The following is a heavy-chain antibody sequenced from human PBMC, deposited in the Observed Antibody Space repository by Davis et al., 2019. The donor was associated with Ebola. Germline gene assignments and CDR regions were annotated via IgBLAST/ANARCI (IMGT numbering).Heavy chain of an antibody. D-gene: IGHD1-20*01. J-gene: IGHJ6*02. Sequence: AASVTVSCKASGGTFSSYAISWVRQAPGQGLEWMGGIIPIFGTANYAQKFQGRVTITADKSTSTAYMELSSLRSEDTAVYYCARVPGGITGMYYYYGMDVWGQGTTVTVSS. CDR3: ARVPGGITGMYYYYGMDV. CDR2: IIPIFGTA. CDR1: GGTFSSYA. V-gene: IGHV1-69*06.